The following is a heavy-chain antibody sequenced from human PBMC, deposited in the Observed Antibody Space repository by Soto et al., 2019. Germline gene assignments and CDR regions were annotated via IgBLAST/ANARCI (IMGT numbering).Heavy chain of an antibody. CDR3: ARFGHSGGYFPSYFDS. Sequence: QLHLQESGSGLVRPSQTLTLTCAVSGASISSGDYSWTWIRQPPGRGLEWIGYIYHSGNTYYNPPLKSRVTISVVRSKNQFFLDLNYVTAADTAVYYCARFGHSGGYFPSYFDSWGQGTLVTVSS. J-gene: IGHJ4*02. CDR2: IYHSGNT. CDR1: GASISSGDYS. V-gene: IGHV4-30-2*01. D-gene: IGHD3-22*01.